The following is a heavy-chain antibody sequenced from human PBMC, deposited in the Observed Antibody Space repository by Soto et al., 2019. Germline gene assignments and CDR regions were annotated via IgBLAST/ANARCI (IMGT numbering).Heavy chain of an antibody. CDR3: ARDGQTTMVRGERGGSYNYCGMDV. J-gene: IGHJ6*02. D-gene: IGHD3-10*01. V-gene: IGHV1-18*04. CDR1: GYTFTSYG. CDR2: ISTYNGYT. Sequence: QVQLVQSGAEVKKPGASVKVSCKASGYTFTSYGISWVRQAPGQGVEWMGWISTYNGYTNYAQKLQGRVTMTTDTATSTAYMELRSLRSDDTAVYYCARDGQTTMVRGERGGSYNYCGMDVWGQGTTVTVSS.